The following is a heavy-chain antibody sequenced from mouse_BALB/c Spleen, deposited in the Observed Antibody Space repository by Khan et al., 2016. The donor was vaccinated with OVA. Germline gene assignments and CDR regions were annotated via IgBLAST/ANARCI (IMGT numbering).Heavy chain of an antibody. CDR2: INTHSGVP. CDR1: GYTFTNAG. D-gene: IGHD2-12*01. J-gene: IGHJ4*01. V-gene: IGHV9-4*02. CDR3: TRGRAAYYRSDGGGMDY. Sequence: QIQLVQSGPELKKPGETVRISCKASGYTFTNAGMQWVQKMPGKGLKWIGWINTHSGVPKYAEDFKGRFAFSLETSASTVYLQITNLKNEDTATYFCTRGRAAYYRSDGGGMDYWGQGTLVTVSS.